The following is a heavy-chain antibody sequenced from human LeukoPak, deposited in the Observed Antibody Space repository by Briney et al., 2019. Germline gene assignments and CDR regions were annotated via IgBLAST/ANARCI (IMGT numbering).Heavy chain of an antibody. CDR1: GFTFSSYG. CDR2: IWDDGSNK. V-gene: IGHV3-33*01. Sequence: GGSLRLSCAASGFTFSSYGMHWVRQAPGKGLEWVAVIWDDGSNKYYADSVRGRITISRDNSKNTLYLQVDSLRAEDTAVYYCARDANFGYDAFDIWGQGTMVTVSS. J-gene: IGHJ3*02. D-gene: IGHD3-10*01. CDR3: ARDANFGYDAFDI.